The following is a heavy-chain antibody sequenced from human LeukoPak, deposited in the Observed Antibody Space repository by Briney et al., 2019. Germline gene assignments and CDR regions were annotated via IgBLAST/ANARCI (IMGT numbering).Heavy chain of an antibody. CDR2: ISGSGGST. CDR3: AKDGGLWVSAHWGDS. CDR1: GFTFSSYA. D-gene: IGHD7-27*01. Sequence: SGGSLRLSCAASGFTFSSYAMSWVRQAPGKGLEWVSVISGSGGSTHYADSVKGRFTISRDNSKSTLYLQMNSLRAEDTAVYYCAKDGGLWVSAHWGDSWGRGTLVTVSS. J-gene: IGHJ4*02. V-gene: IGHV3-23*01.